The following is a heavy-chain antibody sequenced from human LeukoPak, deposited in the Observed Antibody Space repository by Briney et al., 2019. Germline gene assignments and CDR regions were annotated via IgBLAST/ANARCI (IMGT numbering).Heavy chain of an antibody. CDR3: ARDYADYLFDY. Sequence: SVWVSCKASGGTFSSYAINWVRQAPGQGLEWMGGIIPIFATANYAQKFQGRVTITADESTSTAYMELSSLRSEDTAVYYCARDYADYLFDYWGQGTLVSVSS. CDR2: IIPIFATA. CDR1: GGTFSSYA. D-gene: IGHD4-17*01. V-gene: IGHV1-69*01. J-gene: IGHJ4*02.